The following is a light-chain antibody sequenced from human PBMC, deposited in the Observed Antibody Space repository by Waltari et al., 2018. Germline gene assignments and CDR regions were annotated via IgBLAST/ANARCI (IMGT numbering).Light chain of an antibody. J-gene: IGLJ3*02. CDR2: GST. V-gene: IGLV1-40*01. CDR3: QSYDTSLRVV. CDR1: GSNLGAGYD. Sequence: QSVLTQPPSVSGAPGQRVTIPCTGSGSNLGAGYDGPWYQQLPRAAPKLLIYGSTSRPLGVPDRFFGSTSGTSASLAITGLQAEDEADYYCQSYDTSLRVVFGGGTKLTVL.